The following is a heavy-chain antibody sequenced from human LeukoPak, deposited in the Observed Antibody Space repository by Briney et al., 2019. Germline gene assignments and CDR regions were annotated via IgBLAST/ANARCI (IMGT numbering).Heavy chain of an antibody. D-gene: IGHD5-18*01. J-gene: IGHJ4*02. CDR3: AREVGGDTAMVTDY. CDR1: GGTFSSYA. CDR2: IIPIFGTA. Sequence: SVKVSCKASGGTFSSYAISWVGQAPGQGLEGMGGIIPIFGTANYAQKFQGRVTITADESTSTAYMELSSLRSEDTAVYYCAREVGGDTAMVTDYWGQGTLVTVSS. V-gene: IGHV1-69*13.